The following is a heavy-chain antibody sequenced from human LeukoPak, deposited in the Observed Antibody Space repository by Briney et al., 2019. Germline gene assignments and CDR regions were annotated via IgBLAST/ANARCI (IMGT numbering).Heavy chain of an antibody. CDR3: ANLLTGTTSFDY. Sequence: GGSLRLSCAASGFTFSSYAMSWVRQAPGKGLEWVSAVSLSGGGTYYADSVKGRFTISRDNSKNTLYLQMNSLRAEDTAVYYCANLLTGTTSFDYWGQGTLVTVSS. CDR1: GFTFSSYA. V-gene: IGHV3-23*01. CDR2: VSLSGGGT. D-gene: IGHD1-7*01. J-gene: IGHJ4*02.